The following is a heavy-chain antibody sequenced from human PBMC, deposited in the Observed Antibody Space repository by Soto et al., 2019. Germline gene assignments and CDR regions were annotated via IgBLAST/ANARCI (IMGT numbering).Heavy chain of an antibody. Sequence: SVKVSCKASGGTFSSYAISWGRQAPGQGPEWMGGIIPIFGTANYAQKFQGRVTITADESTGTAYMELSSLRSEDTDVYYCARDMVAVAAIGYYYYGMDVWGQGTTVTVSS. CDR2: IIPIFGTA. D-gene: IGHD6-19*01. CDR3: ARDMVAVAAIGYYYYGMDV. V-gene: IGHV1-69*13. CDR1: GGTFSSYA. J-gene: IGHJ6*02.